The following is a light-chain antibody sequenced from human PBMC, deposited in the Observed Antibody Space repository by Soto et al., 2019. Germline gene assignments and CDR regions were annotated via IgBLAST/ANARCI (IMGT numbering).Light chain of an antibody. Sequence: DIQMTQSPSAMSASVGDRVTITCRASQGISNYLAWFQQKPGKVPKRLIYGASSLQGGVPSRFSGSGSGTDFTLTISSLQPEDIATYYCQESYSTSFGQGTKVDI. CDR2: GAS. J-gene: IGKJ1*01. V-gene: IGKV1-17*03. CDR3: QESYSTS. CDR1: QGISNY.